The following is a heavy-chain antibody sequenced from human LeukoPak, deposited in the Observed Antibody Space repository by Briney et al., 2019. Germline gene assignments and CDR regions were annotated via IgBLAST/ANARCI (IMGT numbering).Heavy chain of an antibody. V-gene: IGHV4-31*03. CDR3: ARSTGTTVEYFQH. D-gene: IGHD1-7*01. CDR2: ISYSGST. J-gene: IGHJ1*01. CDR1: GDSISSGDYY. Sequence: PSDTLSLTCTVSGDSISSGDYYWSWIRQHPGKGLEWIGSISYSGSTYYKPSLKSRVTISVDTSQNQFSLRLSSVTAADTAVYYCARSTGTTVEYFQHWGQGTLVTVSS.